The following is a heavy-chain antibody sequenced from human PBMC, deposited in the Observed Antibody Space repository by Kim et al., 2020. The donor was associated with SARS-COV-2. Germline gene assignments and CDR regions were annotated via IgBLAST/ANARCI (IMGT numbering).Heavy chain of an antibody. CDR2: ISGSGGST. D-gene: IGHD3-10*01. Sequence: GGSLRLSCAASGFTFSSYAMSWVRQAPGKGLEWVSAISGSGGSTYYADSVKGRFTISRDNSKNTLYLQMNSLRAEDTAVYYCAKGAMVRGVIKGRAYYYYGMDVWGQGTTVTVSS. CDR3: AKGAMVRGVIKGRAYYYYGMDV. V-gene: IGHV3-23*01. J-gene: IGHJ6*02. CDR1: GFTFSSYA.